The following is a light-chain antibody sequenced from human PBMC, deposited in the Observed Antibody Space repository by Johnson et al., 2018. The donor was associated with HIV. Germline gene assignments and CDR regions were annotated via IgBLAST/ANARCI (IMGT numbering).Light chain of an antibody. J-gene: IGLJ1*01. V-gene: IGLV1-51*01. CDR1: SSNIGNNY. CDR2: DNN. Sequence: QSVLTQPPSVSAAPGQKVTISCYGSSSNIGNNYVSWYQQLPGTAPKLLIYDNNKRPSGIPDRFSGSKSGTSATLGITGLQTGDEADYYCGTWDNSLSAHYVFGTGTKVTVL. CDR3: GTWDNSLSAHYV.